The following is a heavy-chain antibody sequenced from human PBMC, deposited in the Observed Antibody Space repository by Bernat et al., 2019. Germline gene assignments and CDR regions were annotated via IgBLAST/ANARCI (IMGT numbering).Heavy chain of an antibody. D-gene: IGHD3-3*01. V-gene: IGHV3-15*01. CDR2: IKSKTDGGTA. Sequence: EVQLVESGGGLVKPGGSLRLSCAASGFTFSNTWMNWVRQAPGRGLEFVGRIKSKTDGGTAEYPAPVKDRCTISRDDSKNTLYLQMNSMKTEDTAGDYWNTVDFWSGPPPYWGQGTLVTVSS. J-gene: IGHJ4*02. CDR1: GFTFSNTW. CDR3: NTVDFWSGPPPY.